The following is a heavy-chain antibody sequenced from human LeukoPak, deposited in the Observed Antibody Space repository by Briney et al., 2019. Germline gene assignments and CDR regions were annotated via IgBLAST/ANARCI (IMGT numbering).Heavy chain of an antibody. CDR3: AGEPTYYYDSSGYYYVGY. J-gene: IGHJ4*02. D-gene: IGHD3-22*01. Sequence: GGSLRLSCEASGFTFTTYSMTWVRQAPGKGLEWVSIISSGSSAIFSADALKGRFTISRDDAKNLLYLDMNSLRAEDTAVYYCAGEPTYYYDSSGYYYVGYWGQGTLVTVSS. CDR2: ISSGSSAI. CDR1: GFTFTTYS. V-gene: IGHV3-21*01.